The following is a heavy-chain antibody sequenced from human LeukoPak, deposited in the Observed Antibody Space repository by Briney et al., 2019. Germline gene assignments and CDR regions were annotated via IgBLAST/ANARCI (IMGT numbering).Heavy chain of an antibody. D-gene: IGHD2/OR15-2a*01. V-gene: IGHV4-4*08. CDR2: IYTSGST. Sequence: SETLSRTCTVSGGSISSYYWNWIRQPPGKGLEWIGYIYTSGSTNYNPSLKSRVTISVDTSKNQFSLQLTSVTAADTAVYYCARRPHSTWFDPWGQGTLVTVSS. J-gene: IGHJ5*02. CDR1: GGSISSYY. CDR3: ARRPHSTWFDP.